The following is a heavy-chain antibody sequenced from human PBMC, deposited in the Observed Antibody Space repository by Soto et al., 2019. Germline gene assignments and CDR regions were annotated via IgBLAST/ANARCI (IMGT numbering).Heavy chain of an antibody. J-gene: IGHJ3*02. V-gene: IGHV1-3*02. CDR1: GYIFTNYA. CDR2: SNTAYDIT. Sequence: QVQLVQSGAEVKKPGASVKVSCKASGYIFTNYAIHWVRQAPGQRPEWLGWSNTAYDITTYSPDFQDRVTITTDTSASTTSLELSRLRSEDMAVYYCARGGAFGAFDIWGQGTMVTVSS. CDR3: ARGGAFGAFDI. D-gene: IGHD3-16*01.